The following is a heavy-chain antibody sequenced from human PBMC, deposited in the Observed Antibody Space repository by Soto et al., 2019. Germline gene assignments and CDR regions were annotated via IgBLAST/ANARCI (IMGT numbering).Heavy chain of an antibody. CDR1: GFSLSTYGMR. V-gene: IGHV2-70*04. J-gene: IGHJ4*02. CDR3: ARGVASYYYDY. D-gene: IGHD3-10*01. CDR2: FDWDGDK. Sequence: SGPTLGNPTQILTLTCTFSGFSLSTYGMRVSWIRQPPGQALEWLARFDWDGDKFYSTSLKTRLTISKDTSKNQVVLTMTNMDPVDTATYYCARGVASYYYDYWGQGTLVTVSS.